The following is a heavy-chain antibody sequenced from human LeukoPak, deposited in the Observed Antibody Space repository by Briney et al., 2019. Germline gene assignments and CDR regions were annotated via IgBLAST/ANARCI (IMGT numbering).Heavy chain of an antibody. J-gene: IGHJ4*02. D-gene: IGHD3-22*01. Sequence: QPGGSLRLSCAASGFTVSSNYMGWVRQAPGKGLEWVSVIYRGGSTYYADSVKDRFTISRDNSKNTLYLQMNSLRAEDTAVYYCARDVLGTYYYDSSGSPRAYWGQGTLVTVSS. V-gene: IGHV3-53*01. CDR2: IYRGGST. CDR1: GFTVSSNY. CDR3: ARDVLGTYYYDSSGSPRAY.